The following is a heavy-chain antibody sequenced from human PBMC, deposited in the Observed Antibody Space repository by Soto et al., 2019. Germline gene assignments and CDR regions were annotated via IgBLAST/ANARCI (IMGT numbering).Heavy chain of an antibody. CDR3: ARRTTVVAFDI. J-gene: IGHJ3*02. D-gene: IGHD4-17*01. Sequence: VQSGAEVKKPGASVKVSCKTSGYSFTTYDINWVRQATGQGLEWMGWMNPDSGNTGYAQKFQGRVTMTRDTSTNTVYMELSSLTSEDTAVYYCARRTTVVAFDIWGQGTLVSVSS. CDR2: MNPDSGNT. CDR1: GYSFTTYD. V-gene: IGHV1-8*01.